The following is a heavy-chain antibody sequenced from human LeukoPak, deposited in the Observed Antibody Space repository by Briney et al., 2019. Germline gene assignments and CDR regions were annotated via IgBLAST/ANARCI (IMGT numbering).Heavy chain of an antibody. D-gene: IGHD5-18*01. J-gene: IGHJ6*03. CDR1: GGSITSSTSY. CDR2: IYYGGST. Sequence: SETLSLTCTVSGGSITSSTSYWAWVRQPPGKGLEWIGTIYYGGSTCYSPSLKSRVTISAGTSDNQSSLRMSSVTAADTAVYYCARVRRSIQPRSSSYYHYMDLWGKGTTVTVSS. V-gene: IGHV4-39*07. CDR3: ARVRRSIQPRSSSYYHYMDL.